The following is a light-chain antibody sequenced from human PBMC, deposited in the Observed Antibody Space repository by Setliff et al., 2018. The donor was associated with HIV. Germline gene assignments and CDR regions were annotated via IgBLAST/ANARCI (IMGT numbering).Light chain of an antibody. CDR3: QVWDSSSDHPYV. CDR2: YDS. J-gene: IGLJ1*01. CDR1: NIGSKS. Sequence: ELAQPPSVSVAPGKTARITCGGNNIGSKSVHWYQQKPGQAPVLVIYYDSDRPSGIPERFSGSNSGNTATLTISRVEAGDEADYYCQVWDSSSDHPYVFGTGTKVT. V-gene: IGLV3-21*04.